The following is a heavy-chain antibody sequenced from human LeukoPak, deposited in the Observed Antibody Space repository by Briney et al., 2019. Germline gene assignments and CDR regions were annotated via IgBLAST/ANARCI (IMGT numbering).Heavy chain of an antibody. CDR2: ISEGGGST. CDR3: GSGGLRWSLNPDY. CDR1: GFTFSNYA. D-gene: IGHD4-23*01. Sequence: GGSLRLSCAASGFTFSNYAMTWVRQAPGKGLEWVSGISEGGGSTYYADSVKGRFTMSRDNLKNTLHLQMNSLRAEDTAVYYCGSGGLRWSLNPDYWGQGTLVTVSS. V-gene: IGHV3-23*01. J-gene: IGHJ4*02.